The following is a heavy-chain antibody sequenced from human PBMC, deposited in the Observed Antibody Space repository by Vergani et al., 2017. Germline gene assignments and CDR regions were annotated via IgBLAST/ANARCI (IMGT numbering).Heavy chain of an antibody. CDR2: INPSGGHT. CDR3: ARGDYGILTGYRY. D-gene: IGHD3-9*01. Sequence: QVQLVQSGAEMKKPGSSVKVSCKSSGGTFSSYTFIWVRLAPGQGLDWMGIINPSGGHTNYAQKFQGRVTMTRDTSTSTVYMELSSLRSEDTAIYYCARGDYGILTGYRYWGQGTLVTGSA. V-gene: IGHV1-46*03. J-gene: IGHJ4*02. CDR1: GGTFSSYT.